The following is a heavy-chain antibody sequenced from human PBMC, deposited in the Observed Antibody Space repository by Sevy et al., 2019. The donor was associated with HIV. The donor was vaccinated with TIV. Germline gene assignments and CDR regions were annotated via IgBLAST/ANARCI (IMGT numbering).Heavy chain of an antibody. CDR1: GFTFISYA. CDR2: IYDTNYGSGGGT. Sequence: GGSLRLSCKPSGFTFISYAMNWVRQVPGKGLDWVSTIYDTNYGSGGGTYYADSVKGRFTISRDTSKTTVYLQMNSLGTEGMAVYYWAGGCYDSSGSFDAFDIWGQGTMVTVSS. CDR3: AGGCYDSSGSFDAFDI. V-gene: IGHV3-23*01. D-gene: IGHD3-22*01. J-gene: IGHJ3*02.